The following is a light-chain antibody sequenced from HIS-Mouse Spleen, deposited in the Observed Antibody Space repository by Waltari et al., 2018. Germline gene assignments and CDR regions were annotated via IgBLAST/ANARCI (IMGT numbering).Light chain of an antibody. J-gene: IGLJ1*01. V-gene: IGLV2-11*01. CDR1: SSDVGGYNY. CDR2: DVS. Sequence: QSALTQPRSVSGSPGQSVTISCTGTSSDVGGYNYVSWYQQHPGKAPKLMIYDVSKRPSGVPGPFSGSKSGNTASLTSSGLKAEDEADYYCCSYAGSYTGVFGTGTKVTVL. CDR3: CSYAGSYTGV.